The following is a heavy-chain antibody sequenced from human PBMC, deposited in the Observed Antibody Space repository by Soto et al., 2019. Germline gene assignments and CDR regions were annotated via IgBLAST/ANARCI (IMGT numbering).Heavy chain of an antibody. CDR2: IDPSDSYT. J-gene: IGHJ4*02. Sequence: GESLKISCKGSGYSFTSYWIGWMRQMPGKGLEWMARIDPSDSYTNYSPSFQGHVTISADRSITTAYLQWNSLKASDTAIYYCARQVVPSAHFDSWGQGTLVTVSS. CDR1: GYSFTSYW. CDR3: ARQVVPSAHFDS. D-gene: IGHD2-2*01. V-gene: IGHV5-10-1*01.